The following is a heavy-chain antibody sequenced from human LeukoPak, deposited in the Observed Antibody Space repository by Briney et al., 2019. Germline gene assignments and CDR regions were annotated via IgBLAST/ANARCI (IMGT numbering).Heavy chain of an antibody. CDR1: GFTFSSYG. J-gene: IGHJ4*02. Sequence: GGSLRLSCAASGFTFSSYGMHWVRQAPGKGLEWVAVIWYDGSNKYYADSVKGRFTISRDNSNNMLFLQMDSLRAEDTALYYCARDPVSTALQINSDYWGQGILVTVSS. CDR2: IWYDGSNK. D-gene: IGHD5-18*01. V-gene: IGHV3-33*01. CDR3: ARDPVSTALQINSDY.